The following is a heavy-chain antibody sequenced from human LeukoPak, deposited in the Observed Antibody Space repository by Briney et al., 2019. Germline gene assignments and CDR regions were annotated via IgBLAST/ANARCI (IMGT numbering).Heavy chain of an antibody. J-gene: IGHJ4*02. V-gene: IGHV3-21*01. CDR3: ARVSTGTSILFDY. CDR2: ISSSSSYI. CDR1: GFTFSSYS. D-gene: IGHD1-7*01. Sequence: GGSLRLSCAASGFTFSSYSMNWVRQAPGKGLEWVSSISSSSSYIYYADSVKGRFTISRDNAKNSLYLQMNSLRAEDTAVYYCARVSTGTSILFDYWGQGTLVTVSS.